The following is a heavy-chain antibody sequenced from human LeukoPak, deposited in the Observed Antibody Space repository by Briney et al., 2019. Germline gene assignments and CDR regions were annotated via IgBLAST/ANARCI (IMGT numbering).Heavy chain of an antibody. CDR2: IYPGDSDT. CDR3: ARSSGYSVFDY. CDR1: GYSFTSYG. J-gene: IGHJ4*02. V-gene: IGHV5-51*01. D-gene: IGHD3-22*01. Sequence: GESLKISCKGSGYSFTSYGIGWVRQMPGKGLGWRGIIYPGDSDTRYSPSFQGQVTISADKSISTAYLQWSSLKASDTAMYYCARSSGYSVFDYWGQGTLVTVSS.